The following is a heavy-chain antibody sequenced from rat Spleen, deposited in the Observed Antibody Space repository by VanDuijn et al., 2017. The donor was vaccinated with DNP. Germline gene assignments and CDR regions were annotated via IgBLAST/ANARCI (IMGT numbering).Heavy chain of an antibody. D-gene: IGHD1-9*01. Sequence: VQLQESGPGLVKPSQSLSLTCSVTGYSITTNYRWHWIRKFPGNKMVYIGHISYSGGTHYNPSLKSRISITRDTSKNQFFLQLNSVTTEDTATYYCARRWGHYGYKPLSYFDYWGQGVMVTVSS. CDR2: ISYSGGT. J-gene: IGHJ2*01. CDR1: GYSITTNY. CDR3: ARRWGHYGYKPLSYFDY. V-gene: IGHV3-1*01.